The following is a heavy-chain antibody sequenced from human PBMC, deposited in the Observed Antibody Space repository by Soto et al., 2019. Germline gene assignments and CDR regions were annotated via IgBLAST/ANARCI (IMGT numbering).Heavy chain of an antibody. J-gene: IGHJ4*02. CDR2: ISKSDYT. CDR1: GFAFNNYG. Sequence: GGSLRLSCTVSGFAFNNYGINWVRQAPGKGLEWVSSISKSDYTYYSDSVKGRFTISRDNAKNSVSLQMNTLRVEDTAVYFCAREDSIIIPAVSDFWGQGTLVTV. CDR3: AREDSIIIPAVSDF. V-gene: IGHV3-21*01. D-gene: IGHD2-2*01.